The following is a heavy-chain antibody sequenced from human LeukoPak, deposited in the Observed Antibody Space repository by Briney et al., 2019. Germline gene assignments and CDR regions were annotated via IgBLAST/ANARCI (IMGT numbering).Heavy chain of an antibody. CDR1: GFTFSSYA. CDR3: AKEWDYDILTGYYVSDY. Sequence: GGSLRLSCAASGFTFSSYAMSWVRQAPGKGLEWVSAISGSGGSTYYADSVKGRFTISRDNSKNTLYLQMNSLRAEDTAVYYCAKEWDYDILTGYYVSDYWGQGTLVTVSS. D-gene: IGHD3-9*01. J-gene: IGHJ4*02. CDR2: ISGSGGST. V-gene: IGHV3-23*01.